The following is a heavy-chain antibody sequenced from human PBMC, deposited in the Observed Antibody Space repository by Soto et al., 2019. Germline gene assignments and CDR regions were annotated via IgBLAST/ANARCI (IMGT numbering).Heavy chain of an antibody. CDR1: GFTFSSYG. J-gene: IGHJ4*02. CDR2: ISYDGSNK. CDR3: AKDRSITDQWLVRNYFDY. V-gene: IGHV3-30*18. D-gene: IGHD6-19*01. Sequence: PGGSLRLSCAASGFTFSSYGMHWVRQAPGKGLEWVAVISYDGSNKYYADSVKGRFTISRDNSKNTLYLQMNSLRAEDTAVYYCAKDRSITDQWLVRNYFDYWGQGTLVTVSS.